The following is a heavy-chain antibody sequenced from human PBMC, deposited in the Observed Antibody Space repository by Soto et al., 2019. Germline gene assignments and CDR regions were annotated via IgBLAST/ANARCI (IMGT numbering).Heavy chain of an antibody. CDR2: IYHSGST. Sequence: SETLSLTCAVSGGSISSSNWWSWVRQPPGKGLEWIGEIYHSGSTNYNPSLKSRVTISIDKSKNQLSLKLSSVTAADTAVYYCARRPQILLVVAAIYYYRLAVWGQGTTVTVSS. CDR3: ARRPQILLVVAAIYYYRLAV. D-gene: IGHD2-2*01. CDR1: GGSISSSNW. V-gene: IGHV4-4*02. J-gene: IGHJ6*02.